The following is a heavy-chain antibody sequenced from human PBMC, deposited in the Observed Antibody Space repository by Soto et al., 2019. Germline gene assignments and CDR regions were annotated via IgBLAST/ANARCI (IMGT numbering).Heavy chain of an antibody. CDR3: GSLSTRPIAAAARDGMDV. Sequence: SETLSLTCAVYGGSFSGYYWSWIRQPPGKGLEWIGEINHSGSTNYNPSLKSRVTISVDTSKNQFSLKLSSVTAADTAVYYCGSLSTRPIAAAARDGMDVWGKGPTVPAPQ. CDR1: GGSFSGYY. V-gene: IGHV4-34*01. CDR2: INHSGST. J-gene: IGHJ6*04. D-gene: IGHD6-25*01.